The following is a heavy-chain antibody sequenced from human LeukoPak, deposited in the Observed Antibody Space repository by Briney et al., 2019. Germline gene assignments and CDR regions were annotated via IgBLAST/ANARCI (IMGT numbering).Heavy chain of an antibody. D-gene: IGHD2-2*01. CDR1: GYTFTSYG. Sequence: ASVKVSCKASGYTFTSYGISWVRQAPGQGLEWMGWISAYNGNTNYAQKLQGRVTMTTDTSTSTAYMELRSLRSDDTAVYYCARVVPPAAMPGDYYYYYMDVWGKGTTVTISS. CDR3: ARVVPPAAMPGDYYYYYMDV. CDR2: ISAYNGNT. V-gene: IGHV1-18*01. J-gene: IGHJ6*03.